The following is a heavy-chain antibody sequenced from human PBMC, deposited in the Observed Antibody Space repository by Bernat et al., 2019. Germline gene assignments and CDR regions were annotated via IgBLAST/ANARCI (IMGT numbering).Heavy chain of an antibody. V-gene: IGHV3-13*04. J-gene: IGHJ2*01. Sequence: EVQLLESGGGLVQPGGSLRLSCAASGFTFSSYDMHWVRQATGKGLEWVPAIGTAGDTYYPGSVKGRFTISRENAKNSLYLQMNSLRAGDTAVYYCARGAGDYWYFDLWGRGTLVTVSS. D-gene: IGHD7-27*01. CDR2: IGTAGDT. CDR1: GFTFSSYD. CDR3: ARGAGDYWYFDL.